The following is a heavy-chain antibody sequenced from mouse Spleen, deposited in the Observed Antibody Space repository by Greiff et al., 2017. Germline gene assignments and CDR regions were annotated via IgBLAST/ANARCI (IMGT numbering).Heavy chain of an antibody. CDR1: GYTFTSYG. Sequence: QVQLQQSGAELARPGASVKLSCKASGYTFTSYGISWVKQRTGQGLEWIGEIYPRSGNTYYNEKFKGKATLTADKSSSTAYMELRSLTSEDSAVYFCARREDSNPAWFAYWGQGTLVTVSA. V-gene: IGHV1-81*01. J-gene: IGHJ3*01. CDR2: IYPRSGNT. D-gene: IGHD2-5*01. CDR3: ARREDSNPAWFAY.